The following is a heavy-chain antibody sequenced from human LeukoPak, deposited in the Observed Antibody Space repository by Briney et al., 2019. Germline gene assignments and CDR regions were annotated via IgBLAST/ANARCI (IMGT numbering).Heavy chain of an antibody. CDR3: ARDSIVVVPAATLKIYYYYYMDV. CDR2: INPNSGGT. D-gene: IGHD2-2*01. CDR1: GYTFTGYY. V-gene: IGHV1-2*02. J-gene: IGHJ6*03. Sequence: GASVKVSCKASGYTFTGYYMHWVRQAPGQGLEWMGWINPNSGGTNYAQKFQGRVTMTRDTSISTAYMELSRLRSDDTAVYYCARDSIVVVPAATLKIYYYYYMDVWGKGTTVTVSS.